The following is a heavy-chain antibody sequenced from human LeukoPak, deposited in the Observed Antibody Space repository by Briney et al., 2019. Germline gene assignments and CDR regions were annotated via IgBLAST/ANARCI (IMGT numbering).Heavy chain of an antibody. V-gene: IGHV4-39*07. CDR1: GGSISSSSYY. Sequence: SETLSLTCTVSGGSISSSSYYWGWIRQPPGKGLEWIGSIYYSGSTNYNPSLKSRVTISVDTSKNQFSLKLSSVTAADTAVYYCARGTLHWFDPWGQGTLVTVSS. CDR2: IYYSGST. CDR3: ARGTLHWFDP. J-gene: IGHJ5*02. D-gene: IGHD1-26*01.